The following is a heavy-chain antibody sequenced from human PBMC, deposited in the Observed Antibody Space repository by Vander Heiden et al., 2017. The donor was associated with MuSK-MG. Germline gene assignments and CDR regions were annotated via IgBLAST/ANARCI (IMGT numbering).Heavy chain of an antibody. D-gene: IGHD2-2*01. J-gene: IGHJ6*03. CDR1: GGSISSGNYY. Sequence: QVQLQESGPGLVKPSQTLSLTCPVSGGSISSGNYYWSWIRQHPGKGLEWIGYIYYSGSTYYNPSLKSRVTISVDTSKNQFSLKLSSVTAADTAVYYCARAGRTSRAGYYYMDVWGKGTTVTVSS. V-gene: IGHV4-31*03. CDR3: ARAGRTSRAGYYYMDV. CDR2: IYYSGST.